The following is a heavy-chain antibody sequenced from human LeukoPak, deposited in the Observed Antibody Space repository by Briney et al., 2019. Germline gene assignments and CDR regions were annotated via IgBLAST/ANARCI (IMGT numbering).Heavy chain of an antibody. CDR3: GSEQTGGLSGTLGGLFASYYTYYMDV. CDR2: LNPSGGAT. Sequence: GASVRLSCKASGYTFTMYYIHGVRQAPGQGLEWMRVLNPSGGATTYAQRFEGRFTMTRDMSKTTVHRDQRRLRSGDTAVYFCGSEQTGGLSGTLGGLFASYYTYYMDVWGRGTTVTVSS. V-gene: IGHV1-46*01. J-gene: IGHJ6*03. D-gene: IGHD3-3*01. CDR1: GYTFTMYY.